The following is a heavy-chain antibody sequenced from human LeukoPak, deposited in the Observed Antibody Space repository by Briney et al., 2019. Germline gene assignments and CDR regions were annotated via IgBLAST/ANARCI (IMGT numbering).Heavy chain of an antibody. D-gene: IGHD3-3*01. CDR2: INPSGGST. V-gene: IGHV1-46*01. J-gene: IGHJ5*02. Sequence: ASVKVSCKASGYTFTSYYMHWVRQAPGQGLEWMGIINPSGGSTSYAQKFQGRVTMTRDTSTSTVYMELSSLRSEDTAVYYCARAYYDFWSGYYHNWFDPWGQGTLVTVSS. CDR1: GYTFTSYY. CDR3: ARAYYDFWSGYYHNWFDP.